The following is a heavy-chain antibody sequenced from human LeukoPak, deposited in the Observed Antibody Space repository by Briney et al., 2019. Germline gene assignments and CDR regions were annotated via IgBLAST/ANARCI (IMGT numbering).Heavy chain of an antibody. CDR2: IHHSGST. CDR1: SYSISSGFY. V-gene: IGHV4-38-2*02. CDR3: ARDPRFSPFDY. J-gene: IGHJ4*02. Sequence: SEALSLTCTVSSYSISSGFYWGWIRQPPGKGLEWIGSIHHSGSTYYSPSPKSRLTISVDKSKNQFSLMLTSVTAADTAVYYCARDPRFSPFDYWGQGTLVTVSS.